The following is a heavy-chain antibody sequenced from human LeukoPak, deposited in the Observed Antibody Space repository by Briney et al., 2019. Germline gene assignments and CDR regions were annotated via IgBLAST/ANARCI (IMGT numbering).Heavy chain of an antibody. J-gene: IGHJ3*02. CDR1: GYTFTSYG. V-gene: IGHV1-18*01. CDR3: ARDAFGRAFDI. D-gene: IGHD3-16*01. Sequence: GASVKVSCKGSGYTFTSYGISWVRQAPGQGLEWMGWMSAYNGNTNYAQKLHGRVTMTTDTSTSTAYMELRSPRSDDTAVYYCARDAFGRAFDIWGQGTMVTVSS. CDR2: MSAYNGNT.